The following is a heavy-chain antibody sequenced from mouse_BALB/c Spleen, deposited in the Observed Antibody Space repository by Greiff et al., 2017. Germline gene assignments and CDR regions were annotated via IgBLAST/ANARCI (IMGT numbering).Heavy chain of an antibody. D-gene: IGHD2-2*01. V-gene: IGHV14-1*01. Sequence: EVQLQQSGAELVRPGASVKLSCTASGFNIKDYYMHWVKQRPEQGLEWIGWIDPENGDTEYAPKFQGKATMTADTSSNTAYLQLSSLTSEDTAVYYCANCYGYDVGYWGQGTTLTVSS. CDR2: IDPENGDT. CDR3: ANCYGYDVGY. J-gene: IGHJ2*01. CDR1: GFNIKDYY.